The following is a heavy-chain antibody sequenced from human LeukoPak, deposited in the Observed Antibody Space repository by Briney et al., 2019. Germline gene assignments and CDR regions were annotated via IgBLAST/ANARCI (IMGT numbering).Heavy chain of an antibody. Sequence: GGSLRLSCAASGFTFSSYAMSWVRQAPGKGLEWVSAISGSGGSTYYADSVKGRFTIFRDNSKNTLYLQMNSLRAEDTAVYYCASASSHRIAAGGDYWGQGTLVTVSS. J-gene: IGHJ4*02. D-gene: IGHD6-13*01. CDR2: ISGSGGST. V-gene: IGHV3-23*01. CDR3: ASASSHRIAAGGDY. CDR1: GFTFSSYA.